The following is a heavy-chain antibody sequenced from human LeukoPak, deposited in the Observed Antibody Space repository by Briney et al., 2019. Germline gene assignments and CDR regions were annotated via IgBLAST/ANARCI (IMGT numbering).Heavy chain of an antibody. CDR3: ARGGHDCIGGNCYMQGFDY. J-gene: IGHJ4*02. CDR1: GYSFTNYW. D-gene: IGHD2-15*01. CDR2: IYPGDSDT. V-gene: IGHV5-51*01. Sequence: GESLKISCKGCGYSFTNYWIGWVRQMPGKGLEWMGIIYPGDSDTRYSPSFQGQVTISADKSIRTTYLQWSSLKASDTAMYYCARGGHDCIGGNCYMQGFDYWGQGTLVTVSS.